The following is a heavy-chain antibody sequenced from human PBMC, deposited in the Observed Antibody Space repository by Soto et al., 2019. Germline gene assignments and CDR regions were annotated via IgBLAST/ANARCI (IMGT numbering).Heavy chain of an antibody. CDR3: ARVEGSGPPAYGMDV. J-gene: IGHJ6*02. CDR1: TFTFSTYG. CDR2: IWSDGSNE. Sequence: QLQLVESGGGVAQPGRSLRLSCAASTFTFSTYGMNWVRQAPGKGLEWVAVIWSDGSNEYYADSVKGRFTISRDNSKNTLYLQMNSLRVEDTAVYYCARVEGSGPPAYGMDVWGQGTTVTVSS. D-gene: IGHD3-10*01. V-gene: IGHV3-33*01.